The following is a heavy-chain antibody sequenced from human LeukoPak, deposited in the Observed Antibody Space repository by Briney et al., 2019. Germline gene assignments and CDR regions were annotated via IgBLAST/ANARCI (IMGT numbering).Heavy chain of an antibody. J-gene: IGHJ4*02. CDR2: ISGSGANT. D-gene: IGHD3-16*02. Sequence: GGSLRLSCAASGFTFSTYAMSWVRQAPGKGLEWVSTISGSGANTYYADSVRGRFTIPRDNSKNTLYLHMNSLRAEDTAVYYCANERAGYTNPYYFDYRGQGTLVTVSS. CDR1: GFTFSTYA. V-gene: IGHV3-23*01. CDR3: ANERAGYTNPYYFDY.